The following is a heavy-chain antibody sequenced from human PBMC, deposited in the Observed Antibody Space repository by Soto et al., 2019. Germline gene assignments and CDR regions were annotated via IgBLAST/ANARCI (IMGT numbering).Heavy chain of an antibody. CDR1: GGSFSNYA. Sequence: ASVKVSCKTSGGSFSNYAISWVRQAPGQGLEWMGAIIPMFGTENYAQMFQGRVTITADESTNTAYMEVSSLRSEDSAVYYCARGATVTREYFYGMDVWGQGTTVTV. CDR3: ARGATVTREYFYGMDV. V-gene: IGHV1-69*13. J-gene: IGHJ6*02. CDR2: IIPMFGTE. D-gene: IGHD4-4*01.